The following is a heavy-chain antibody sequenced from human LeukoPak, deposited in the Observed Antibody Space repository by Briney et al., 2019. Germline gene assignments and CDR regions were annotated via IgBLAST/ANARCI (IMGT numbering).Heavy chain of an antibody. CDR3: ARGTSWYDPLGPMDV. D-gene: IGHD6-13*01. V-gene: IGHV1-3*03. CDR2: INAANGRP. J-gene: IGHJ6*03. Sequence: ASVKVSCKASGYTFISYAMHWVRQAPGQRLEWMGWINAANGRPKYSQEFQGRVNITIDTSASTAYMELSSLRSEDMAVYYCARGTSWYDPLGPMDVWGKGTTVTVSS. CDR1: GYTFISYA.